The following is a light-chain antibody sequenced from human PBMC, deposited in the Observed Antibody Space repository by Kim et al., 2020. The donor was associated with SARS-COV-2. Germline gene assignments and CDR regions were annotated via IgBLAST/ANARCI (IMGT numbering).Light chain of an antibody. CDR1: SSDVDGYNY. Sequence: GQSITISCTGTSSDVDGYNYVSWYQQHPGKAPKLMMYDVSNRPSGVSYRFSGSKSGNTASLTISGLQAEDEADYYCSSYTNSNTYVFGTGTKVTVL. CDR3: SSYTNSNTYV. V-gene: IGLV2-14*03. J-gene: IGLJ1*01. CDR2: DVS.